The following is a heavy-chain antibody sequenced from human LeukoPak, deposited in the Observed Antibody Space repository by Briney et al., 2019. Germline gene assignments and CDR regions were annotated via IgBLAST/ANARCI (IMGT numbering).Heavy chain of an antibody. J-gene: IGHJ3*02. Sequence: PSETLSLTCTVSGVSITSYYWSWIRQSPGKGLEWIGYIYYSGSTNYNPSLKSRVTILVDTSKNQFSLKLNSVTAADTAVYYCARDRRYSGSSDGFDIWGQGARVTASS. CDR3: ARDRRYSGSSDGFDI. D-gene: IGHD1-26*01. CDR2: IYYSGST. CDR1: GVSITSYY. V-gene: IGHV4-59*01.